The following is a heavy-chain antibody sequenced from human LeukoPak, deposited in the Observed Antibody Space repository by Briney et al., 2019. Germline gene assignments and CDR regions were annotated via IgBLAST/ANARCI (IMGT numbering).Heavy chain of an antibody. CDR3: VSQSYSGSDNYYFHY. V-gene: IGHV3-23*01. D-gene: IGHD1-26*01. CDR2: FSGSGERT. J-gene: IGHJ4*02. CDR1: GFMFSTYA. Sequence: GGSLRLSCVTSGFMFSTYAMSWVRQAPGKGLEWSPFFSGSGERTYYADSVKGRFTVSRDNSKNTLYLQMKSLRAEDTAVYYCVSQSYSGSDNYYFHYWGQGTLVAVSS.